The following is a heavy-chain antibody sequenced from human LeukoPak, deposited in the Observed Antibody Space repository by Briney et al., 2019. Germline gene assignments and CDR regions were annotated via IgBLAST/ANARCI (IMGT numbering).Heavy chain of an antibody. J-gene: IGHJ5*02. V-gene: IGHV1-2*02. CDR2: INPNSGGT. CDR1: GYTFTGYY. D-gene: IGHD3-16*01. Sequence: GASVKVSCKASGYTFTGYYMHWGRQAPGQGLGWMGWINPNSGGTNYAQKFQGRVTMTRDTSISTAYMELSRLRSDDTAVYYCARIAASGLRLGRGFDPWGQGTLVTVSS. CDR3: ARIAASGLRLGRGFDP.